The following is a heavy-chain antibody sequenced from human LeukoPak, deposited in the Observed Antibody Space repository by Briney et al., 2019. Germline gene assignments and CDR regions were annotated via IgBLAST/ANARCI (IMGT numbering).Heavy chain of an antibody. CDR3: AREMIDYDSSGYLLWAAFDI. V-gene: IGHV4-59*01. J-gene: IGHJ3*02. CDR2: IYYSGST. Sequence: SETLSLTCTVSGGSISSYHWSWIRQPPGKGLEWIGYIYYSGSTNYNPSLKSRVTISVDTSKNQFSLKLSSVTAADTAVYYCAREMIDYDSSGYLLWAAFDIWGQGTMVTVSS. D-gene: IGHD3-22*01. CDR1: GGSISSYH.